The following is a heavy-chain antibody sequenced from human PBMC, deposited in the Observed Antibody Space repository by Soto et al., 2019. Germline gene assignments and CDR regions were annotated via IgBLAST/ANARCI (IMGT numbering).Heavy chain of an antibody. CDR3: ASTRGFRARGRRYYYGMDV. CDR1: GGTFSSYA. D-gene: IGHD6-6*01. CDR2: IIPIFGTA. Sequence: GASVKVSCKASGGTFSSYAISWVRQAPGQGLEWMGGIIPIFGTANYAQKFQGRVTITADESTSTAYMELSSLRSEDTAVYYCASTRGFRARGRRYYYGMDVWGQGTTVTVSS. V-gene: IGHV1-69*13. J-gene: IGHJ6*02.